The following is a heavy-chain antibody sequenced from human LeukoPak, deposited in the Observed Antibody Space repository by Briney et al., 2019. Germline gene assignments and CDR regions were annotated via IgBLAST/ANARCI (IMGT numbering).Heavy chain of an antibody. D-gene: IGHD1-26*01. CDR1: GGSISSSSYY. J-gene: IGHJ3*02. CDR2: IYYSGST. V-gene: IGHV4-39*01. Sequence: PSETLSLTCTVSGGSISSSSYYWGWIRQPPGKGLEWIGSIYYSGSTYYNPSLKSRVTISVDTSKNQFSLKLSSVTAADTAVYYCARHESGSYWAGAFDIWGQGTMVTVSS. CDR3: ARHESGSYWAGAFDI.